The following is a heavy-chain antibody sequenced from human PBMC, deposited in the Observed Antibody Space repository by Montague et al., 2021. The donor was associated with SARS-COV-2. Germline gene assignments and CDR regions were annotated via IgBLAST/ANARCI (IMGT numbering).Heavy chain of an antibody. J-gene: IGHJ3*02. V-gene: IGHV4-59*08. CDR1: GGSINNYY. CDR2: IHYTGSA. D-gene: IGHD6-19*01. CDR3: ARHLAVGTSGFDI. Sequence: SETLSLTCTVSGGSINNYYWSWIRQPPEKGPEWIAFIHYTGSANXNPSLKSRATISVDPYKNQCSLKLTSVTAAAAALYYCARHLAVGTSGFDIWGQGTMVTVSS.